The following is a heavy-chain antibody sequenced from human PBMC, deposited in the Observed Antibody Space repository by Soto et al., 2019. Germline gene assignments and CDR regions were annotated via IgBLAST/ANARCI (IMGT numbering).Heavy chain of an antibody. CDR1: GFTFTSSA. D-gene: IGHD6-19*01. CDR2: IVVGSGNT. CDR3: AADSRGIAVADDAFDI. J-gene: IGHJ3*02. V-gene: IGHV1-58*01. Sequence: VKVSCKASGFTFTSSAVQWVRQARGQRLEWIGWIVVGSGNTNYAQKFQERVTITRDMSTSTAYMELSSLRSEDTAVYYCAADSRGIAVADDAFDIWGQGTMVTVSS.